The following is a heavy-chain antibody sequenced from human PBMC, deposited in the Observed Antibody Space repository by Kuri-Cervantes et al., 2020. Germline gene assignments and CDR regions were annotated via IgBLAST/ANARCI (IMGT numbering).Heavy chain of an antibody. CDR2: INPNSGGT. V-gene: IGHV1-2*04. J-gene: IGHJ4*02. CDR1: GYSFTGYY. Sequence: ASVKVSCKASGYSFTGYYMHWVRQAPGQGLEWMGWINPNSGGTNYAQKFQGWVTMTRDTSISTAYMELSRLRSDDQAVYYCAVGARITMVQGVPFDYWGQGTLVTVSS. CDR3: AVGARITMVQGVPFDY. D-gene: IGHD3-10*01.